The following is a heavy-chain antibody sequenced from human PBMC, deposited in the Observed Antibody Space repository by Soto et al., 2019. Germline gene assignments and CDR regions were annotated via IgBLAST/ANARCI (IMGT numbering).Heavy chain of an antibody. CDR3: ASLGGVAGNYYYYGMDV. J-gene: IGHJ6*02. Sequence: GGSLRLSCAAPGFTFSSYEMNWVRQAPGKGLEWVSYISSSGSTIYYADSVKGRFTISRDNAKNSLYLQMNSLRAEDTAVYYCASLGGVAGNYYYYGMDVWGQGTTVTVSS. V-gene: IGHV3-48*03. CDR2: ISSSGSTI. CDR1: GFTFSSYE. D-gene: IGHD6-19*01.